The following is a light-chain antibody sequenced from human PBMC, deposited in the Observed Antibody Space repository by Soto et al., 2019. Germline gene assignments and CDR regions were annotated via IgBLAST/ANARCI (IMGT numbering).Light chain of an antibody. CDR3: MQSIQLPRT. CDR1: QSLLHSDGKTY. V-gene: IGKV2D-29*01. Sequence: DIVMTQTPLSLSVTPGQPASISCKSSQSLLHSDGKTYLYWYLQRSGQPPQLLIHEVSNRFSGVPDRFSGSGSGTDFTLEISRVEAEDFGIYYCMQSIQLPRTFGQGTKVEIK. CDR2: EVS. J-gene: IGKJ1*01.